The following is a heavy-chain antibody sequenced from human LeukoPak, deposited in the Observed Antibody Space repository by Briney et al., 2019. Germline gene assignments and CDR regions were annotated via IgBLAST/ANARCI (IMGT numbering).Heavy chain of an antibody. J-gene: IGHJ3*02. D-gene: IGHD3/OR15-3a*01. Sequence: PGGSLRLSCAASGFTVSSNYMSWVRQAPGKGLEWVSVIYSGGSTYYADSVKGRFTISRDNSKNTLYIQMNILRAEDTAVYYCAKDKRLDPQDAFDIWGQGTMVTVSS. V-gene: IGHV3-66*02. CDR1: GFTVSSNY. CDR2: IYSGGST. CDR3: AKDKRLDPQDAFDI.